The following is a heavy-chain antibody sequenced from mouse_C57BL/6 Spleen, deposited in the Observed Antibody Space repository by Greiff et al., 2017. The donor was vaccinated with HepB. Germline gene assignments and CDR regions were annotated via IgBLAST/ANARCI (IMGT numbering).Heavy chain of an antibody. Sequence: DVKLVESEGGLVQPGSSMKLSCTASGFTFSDYYMAWVRQVPEKGLEWVANINYDGSSTYYLDSLKSRFIISRDNAKNILYLQMSSLKSEDTATYYCARDSSYGIFDYWGQGTTLTVSS. J-gene: IGHJ2*01. D-gene: IGHD2-1*01. CDR2: INYDGSST. CDR1: GFTFSDYY. V-gene: IGHV5-16*01. CDR3: ARDSSYGIFDY.